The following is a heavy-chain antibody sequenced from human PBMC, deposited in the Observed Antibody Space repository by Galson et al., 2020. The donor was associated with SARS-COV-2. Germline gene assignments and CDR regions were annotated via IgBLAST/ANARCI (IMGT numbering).Heavy chain of an antibody. CDR2: IKQDGSER. D-gene: IGHD3-10*01. J-gene: IGHJ4*02. Sequence: GGSLRLSCATSKFTFSNYWMSWVRQAPGKGLEWVANIKQDGSERYYVSSVEGRFTISRDNAKDSLFLQMSSLRADDTAIYYCAREDPGGSYSGFDYWGQGTLVTVSS. CDR3: AREDPGGSYSGFDY. V-gene: IGHV3-7*03. CDR1: KFTFSNYW.